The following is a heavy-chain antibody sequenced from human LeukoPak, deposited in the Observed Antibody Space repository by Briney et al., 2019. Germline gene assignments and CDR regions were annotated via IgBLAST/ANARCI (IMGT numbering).Heavy chain of an antibody. Sequence: PGGSLRLSCAASGFTFSSSAMSWVRQAPGKGLEWVSSISARGISTYYADSVKGRFTISRDNAKNSLYLQMNSLRAEDTAVYYCARAYYDSSGMPDYWGQGTLVTVSS. CDR2: ISARGIST. J-gene: IGHJ4*02. D-gene: IGHD3-22*01. CDR1: GFTFSSSA. CDR3: ARAYYDSSGMPDY. V-gene: IGHV3-23*01.